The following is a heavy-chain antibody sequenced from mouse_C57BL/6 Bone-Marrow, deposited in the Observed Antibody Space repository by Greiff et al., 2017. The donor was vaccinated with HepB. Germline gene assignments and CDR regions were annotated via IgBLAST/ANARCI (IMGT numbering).Heavy chain of an antibody. CDR1: GYTFTSYG. Sequence: VKLMESGAELARPGASVKLSCKASGYTFTSYGISWVKQRTGQGLEWIGEIYPRSGNTYYNEKFKGKATLTADKSSSTAYMELRSLTSEDSAVYFCARDYGNYEGVDDYWGQGTTLTVSS. D-gene: IGHD2-1*01. CDR2: IYPRSGNT. J-gene: IGHJ2*01. CDR3: ARDYGNYEGVDDY. V-gene: IGHV1-81*01.